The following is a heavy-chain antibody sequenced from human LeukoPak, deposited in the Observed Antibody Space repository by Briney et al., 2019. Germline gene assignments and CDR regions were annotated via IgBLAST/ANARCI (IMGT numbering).Heavy chain of an antibody. J-gene: IGHJ4*02. CDR1: GYTFTSYY. V-gene: IGHV1-46*01. Sequence: ASVKVSCKASGYTFTSYYIHWVRQAPGQGLEWMGIINPNGGSTNNAQKFQGRVTMTRDTSTSTAYMELRSLRSDDTAVYYCARDAAVAQLDYWGQGTLVTVSS. CDR2: INPNGGST. D-gene: IGHD6-19*01. CDR3: ARDAAVAQLDY.